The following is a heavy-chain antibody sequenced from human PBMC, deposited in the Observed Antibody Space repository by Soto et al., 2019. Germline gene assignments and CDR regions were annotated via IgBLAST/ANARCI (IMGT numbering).Heavy chain of an antibody. CDR3: ASHPPYYYDTNGYYYGEHPDSDAFDI. V-gene: IGHV1-69*17. CDR2: IIPIFGIA. D-gene: IGHD3-22*01. Sequence: QVQLVQSGAEVKKPGSSVKVSCKASGGTFSSYAFSWVRQAPGQGLEWMGGIIPIFGIANYAQKFQGRITITTDKSTSTTYMELISPRSQDTAAYNYASHPPYYYDTNGYYYGEHPDSDAFDIWCQGTIVT. J-gene: IGHJ3*02. CDR1: GGTFSSYA.